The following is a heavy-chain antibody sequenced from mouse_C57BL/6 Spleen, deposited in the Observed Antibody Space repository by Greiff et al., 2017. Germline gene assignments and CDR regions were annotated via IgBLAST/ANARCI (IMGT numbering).Heavy chain of an antibody. CDR2: IDPEDGDT. Sequence: EVQLQQSGAELVRPGASVKLSCTASGFNIKDYSMHWVKQRPEQGLEWIGRIDPEDGDTEYAPKFQGKATMTADTSSNTAYLQLSSLTSEDTAVYYCTTHLYGLCYFDYWGQGTTLTVSS. D-gene: IGHD1-1*01. J-gene: IGHJ2*01. V-gene: IGHV14-1*01. CDR1: GFNIKDYS. CDR3: TTHLYGLCYFDY.